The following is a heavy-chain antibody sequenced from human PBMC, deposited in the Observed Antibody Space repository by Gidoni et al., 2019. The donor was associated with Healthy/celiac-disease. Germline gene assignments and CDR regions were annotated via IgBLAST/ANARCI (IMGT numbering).Heavy chain of an antibody. CDR3: ARQKDTGRWLQPEPGWFDP. V-gene: IGHV4-39*01. CDR1: GGSISSSSYY. Sequence: QLQLQESGPGLVKPSETLSLTCTVPGGSISSSSYYWGWIRQPPGKGLEWIGSIYSCGSTYYNPSLKSRVTISVATSKNQFSLKLSSVTAADTAVYYCARQKDTGRWLQPEPGWFDPWGQGTLVTVSS. CDR2: IYSCGST. J-gene: IGHJ5*02. D-gene: IGHD3-10*01.